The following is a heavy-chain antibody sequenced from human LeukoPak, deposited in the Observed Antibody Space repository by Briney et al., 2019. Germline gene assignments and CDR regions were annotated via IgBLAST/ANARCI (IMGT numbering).Heavy chain of an antibody. CDR2: IYYSGST. Sequence: SETLALTCTVSGGSISSSSYYWGWIRQPPGKGLEWIGSIYYSGSTYYNPSLKSRVTISVDTSKNQFSLKLSSVTAADTAVYYCARARLGYCSSTSCRSPDYWGQGTLVTVSS. J-gene: IGHJ4*02. CDR3: ARARLGYCSSTSCRSPDY. D-gene: IGHD2-2*01. CDR1: GGSISSSSYY. V-gene: IGHV4-39*07.